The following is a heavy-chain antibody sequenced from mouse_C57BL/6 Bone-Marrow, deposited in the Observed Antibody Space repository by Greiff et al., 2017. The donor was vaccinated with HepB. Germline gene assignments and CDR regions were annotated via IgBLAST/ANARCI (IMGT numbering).Heavy chain of an antibody. Sequence: QVQLQQPGAELVKPGASVKMSCKASGYTFTSYWITWVKQRPGQGLVWIGDIYPGSGSTNYNEKFKSKATLTVDTSSSTAYMQLSSLTSEDSAVYYCASNVGSPYAMDYWGQGTSVTVSS. CDR1: GYTFTSYW. D-gene: IGHD1-1*01. CDR3: ASNVGSPYAMDY. V-gene: IGHV1-55*01. CDR2: IYPGSGST. J-gene: IGHJ4*01.